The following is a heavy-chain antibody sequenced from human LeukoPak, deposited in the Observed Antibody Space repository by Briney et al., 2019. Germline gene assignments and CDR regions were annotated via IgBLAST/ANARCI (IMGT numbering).Heavy chain of an antibody. J-gene: IGHJ6*02. D-gene: IGHD4-23*01. CDR3: AREEQVTIMDV. V-gene: IGHV3-21*01. CDR1: GFTFSIYS. CDR2: ISSSSSYI. Sequence: GGSLRLSCAASGFTFSIYSMHWVRQAPGKGLEWLSSISSSSSYIYYTDSVKGRFTISRDNAKNSLYLQMNSLRAEDTAVYYCAREEQVTIMDVWGQGTTVTVSS.